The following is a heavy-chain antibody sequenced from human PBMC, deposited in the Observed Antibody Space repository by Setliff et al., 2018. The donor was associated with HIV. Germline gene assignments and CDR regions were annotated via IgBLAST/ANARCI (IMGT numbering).Heavy chain of an antibody. V-gene: IGHV3-30*02. D-gene: IGHD3-16*01. CDR1: GFTFSSYG. CDR3: AKAPYPQYYHYYMDV. Sequence: LRLSCAASGFTFSSYGMHWVRQAPGKGLEWVTFIRYDGSDKYYADSVKGRFTISRDNSKNTLYLQMNSLRAEDTAVYYCAKAPYPQYYHYYMDVWGKGTTVTVSS. J-gene: IGHJ6*03. CDR2: IRYDGSDK.